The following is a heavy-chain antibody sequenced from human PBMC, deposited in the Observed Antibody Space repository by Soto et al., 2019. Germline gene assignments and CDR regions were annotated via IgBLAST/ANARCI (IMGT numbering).Heavy chain of an antibody. J-gene: IGHJ6*02. Sequence: ASVKVSCKASGYTFTGYYVHWVRQAPGQGLEWMGWINPNSGDTYLAQRFQGRVTMNRDTSIGTAYMELRGLTSDDTAEYYCAKGGAIVAAGTRVYLYNAMDVWGQGTTVTSP. CDR3: AKGGAIVAAGTRVYLYNAMDV. D-gene: IGHD1-26*01. CDR1: GYTFTGYY. V-gene: IGHV1-2*02. CDR2: INPNSGDT.